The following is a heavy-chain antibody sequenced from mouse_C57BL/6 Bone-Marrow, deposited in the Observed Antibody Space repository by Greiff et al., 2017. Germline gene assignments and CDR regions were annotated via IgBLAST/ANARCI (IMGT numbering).Heavy chain of an antibody. V-gene: IGHV5-17*01. D-gene: IGHD2-4*01. CDR3: ARGLRRYAMDY. J-gene: IGHJ4*01. Sequence: EVKLMESGGGLVKPGGSLKLSCAASGFTFSDYGMHWVRPAPEKGLEWVAYISSGSSTIYYADTVKGRFTISRDNAKNTLFLQMTSLRSEDTAMYYCARGLRRYAMDYCGQGTSVTVSS. CDR2: ISSGSSTI. CDR1: GFTFSDYG.